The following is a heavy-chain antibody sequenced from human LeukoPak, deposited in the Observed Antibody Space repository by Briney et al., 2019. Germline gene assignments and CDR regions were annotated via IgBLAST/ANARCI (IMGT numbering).Heavy chain of an antibody. CDR1: GFTFSSYW. CDR3: ARDPGYCSGGSCYDLFDY. J-gene: IGHJ4*02. V-gene: IGHV3-74*01. D-gene: IGHD2-15*01. CDR2: ILSDGSSS. Sequence: GGSLRLSCAASGFTFSSYWMHWVRQAPGKGLVWVSRILSDGSSSTYADSVKGRFTISRDNAKNTLYLQMNSLRGEDTAVYYCARDPGYCSGGSCYDLFDYWGQGTLVTVSS.